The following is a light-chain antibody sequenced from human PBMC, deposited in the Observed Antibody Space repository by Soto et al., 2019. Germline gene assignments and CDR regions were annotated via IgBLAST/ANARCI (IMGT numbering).Light chain of an antibody. CDR1: QGISNY. CDR2: AAS. Sequence: IQMTQSGSSLSTSVGDRVTITCRASQGISNYLAWYQQKPGKVPKLLIYAASTLQLGVPSRFSGSGSGTDVTLTISSLQPEDVAPYYCQKYDSSPFTFGPGTKVDIK. J-gene: IGKJ3*01. V-gene: IGKV1-27*01. CDR3: QKYDSSPFT.